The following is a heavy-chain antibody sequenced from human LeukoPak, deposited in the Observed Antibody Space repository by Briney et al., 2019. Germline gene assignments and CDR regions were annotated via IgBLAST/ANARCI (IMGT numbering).Heavy chain of an antibody. CDR1: GYSISSGYY. CDR3: ARAVTTGLDYFDY. CDR2: IYHSGST. V-gene: IGHV4-38-2*02. D-gene: IGHD4-17*01. Sequence: SETLSLTCTVSGYSISSGYYWGWIRQPPGKGLEWIGSIYHSGSTNYNPSLKSRVTILVDKSKNQFSLKLSSVTAADTAVYYCARAVTTGLDYFDYWGQGTLVTVSS. J-gene: IGHJ4*02.